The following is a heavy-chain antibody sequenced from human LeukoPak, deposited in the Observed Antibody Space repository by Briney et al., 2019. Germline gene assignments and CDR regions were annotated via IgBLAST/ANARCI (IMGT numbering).Heavy chain of an antibody. V-gene: IGHV3-23*01. D-gene: IGHD6-19*01. Sequence: PGGSLRLSCAASGLTFSSYAMSWVRQAPGKGLEWVSAISGSGGSTYYADSVKGRFTISRDNSKNTLYLQMNSLRAEDTAVYYCAKASYSSGWYGWFDPWGQGTLVTVSS. J-gene: IGHJ5*02. CDR3: AKASYSSGWYGWFDP. CDR2: ISGSGGST. CDR1: GLTFSSYA.